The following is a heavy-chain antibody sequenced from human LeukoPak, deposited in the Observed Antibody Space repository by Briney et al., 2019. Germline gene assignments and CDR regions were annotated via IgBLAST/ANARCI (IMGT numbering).Heavy chain of an antibody. Sequence: PGGSLRLSCVASGFTFSSYSMFWVRQAPGKGLEWVSAISTGGNYIYYADSVKGRFTISRDNAENSLFLQMNSLRAEDTAVYYCGRDPEVPDYYSYMDVWGKGTTVTVSS. V-gene: IGHV3-21*01. CDR3: GRDPEVPDYYSYMDV. J-gene: IGHJ6*03. CDR2: ISTGGNYI. CDR1: GFTFSSYS.